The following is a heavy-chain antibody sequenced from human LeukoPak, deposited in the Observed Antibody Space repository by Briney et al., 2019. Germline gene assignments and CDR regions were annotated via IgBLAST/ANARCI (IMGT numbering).Heavy chain of an antibody. CDR3: ARPLDCNYGGTAFDI. J-gene: IGHJ3*02. V-gene: IGHV4-39*01. CDR2: IDYSGSP. D-gene: IGHD4-23*01. Sequence: PSETLSLTCTVSGGSVSNSNYCWGWIRQPPGQQLEWIGSIDYSGSPLYNPSLKSRVTISVDTSKNQFSLKLSSVTAADTAVYYCARPLDCNYGGTAFDIWGQGTMVTVSS. CDR1: GGSVSNSNYC.